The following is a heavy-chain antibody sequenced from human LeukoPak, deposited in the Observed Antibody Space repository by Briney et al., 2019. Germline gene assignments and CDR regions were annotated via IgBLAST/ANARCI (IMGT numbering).Heavy chain of an antibody. D-gene: IGHD5-12*01. V-gene: IGHV3-7*01. CDR3: AREGATAGYYYMDV. Sequence: GGSLRLSCAASGFTFSTYWMSWVRQAPGKGLEWVANIKQDGSEKYYVDSVEGRFTISRDNSKNTLYLQMNSLRAEDTAVYYCAREGATAGYYYMDVWGKGTTVTISS. J-gene: IGHJ6*03. CDR2: IKQDGSEK. CDR1: GFTFSTYW.